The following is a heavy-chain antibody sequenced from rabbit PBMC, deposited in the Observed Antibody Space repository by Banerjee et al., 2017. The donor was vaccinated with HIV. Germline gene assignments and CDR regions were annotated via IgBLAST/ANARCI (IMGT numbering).Heavy chain of an antibody. CDR2: INSSSGNT. Sequence: QSLEESGGDLVKPGASLTLTCTASGFSFNNKYVMCWVRQAPGKGLEWIACINSSSGNTVYATWATGRFTISKTSSTTVTLQMTSLTAADTATYFCARASYTGYGHYFNLWGPGTLVTVS. CDR3: ARASYTGYGHYFNL. D-gene: IGHD7-1*01. J-gene: IGHJ4*01. V-gene: IGHV1S40*01. CDR1: GFSFNNKYV.